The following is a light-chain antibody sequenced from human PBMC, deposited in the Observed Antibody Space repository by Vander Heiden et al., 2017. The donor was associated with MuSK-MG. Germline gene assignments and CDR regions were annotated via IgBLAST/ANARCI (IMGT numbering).Light chain of an antibody. J-gene: IGKJ2*01. V-gene: IGKV1-39*01. CDR3: QQSDSTPQVT. Sequence: DIQMTQSPSSLSPSVGDRVTITCRASQSISSYLNWYQQKPGKAPKLLIYAASSLQRGVPSRFSGSGYGIDFTLTISRLQPEDFAPYYCQQSDSTPQVTLGQGTKLEIK. CDR2: AAS. CDR1: QSISSY.